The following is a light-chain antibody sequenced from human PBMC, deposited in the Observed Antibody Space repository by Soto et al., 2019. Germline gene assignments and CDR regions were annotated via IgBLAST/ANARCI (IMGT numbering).Light chain of an antibody. CDR1: QSVSNRY. V-gene: IGKV3-20*01. CDR2: GAS. CDR3: QHYGTSSWT. Sequence: EIVLTQSPCTLSLSPGERATLSCRASQSVSNRYLAWYQQKPGQAPRLLIFGASSRATGIPDRFSGSGSGTDFTLTISRLEPEDFAVYYCQHYGTSSWTFGQGTKVDIK. J-gene: IGKJ1*01.